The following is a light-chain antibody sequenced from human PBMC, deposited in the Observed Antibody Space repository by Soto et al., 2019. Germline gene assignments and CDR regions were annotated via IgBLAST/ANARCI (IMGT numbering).Light chain of an antibody. CDR3: QQTYTTPWT. CDR1: QNVERY. V-gene: IGKV1-39*01. CDR2: DAS. Sequence: DIQMTQSPSSLSASVGDRVTITCRASQNVERYLNWYQQRPGEAPKLLIHDASSLQSGVSSRFSGTGSGTDLALTINSLQPEEFGTTYCQQTYTTPWTFGQGTKVEIK. J-gene: IGKJ1*01.